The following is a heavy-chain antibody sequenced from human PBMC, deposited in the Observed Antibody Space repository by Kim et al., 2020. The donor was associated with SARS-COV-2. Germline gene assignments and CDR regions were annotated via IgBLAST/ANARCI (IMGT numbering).Heavy chain of an antibody. CDR2: INHSGST. CDR1: GGSFSGYY. CDR3: ARGRLPNYYYMDV. J-gene: IGHJ6*03. D-gene: IGHD3-16*01. Sequence: SETLSLTCAVYGGSFSGYYWSWIRQPPGKGLEWIGEINHSGSTNYNPSLKSRVTISVDTSKNQFSLKLSSVTAADTAVYYCARGRLPNYYYMDVWGKGTT. V-gene: IGHV4-34*01.